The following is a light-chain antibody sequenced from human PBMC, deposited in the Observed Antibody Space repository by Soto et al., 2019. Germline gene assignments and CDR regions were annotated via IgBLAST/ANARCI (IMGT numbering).Light chain of an antibody. J-gene: IGLJ2*01. CDR2: DVT. CDR3: CSYAGIFVV. Sequence: QSALTQPRSVSGSPGQSVTISCTGTGTDVGNYNSVSWYQHHPGKAPRLMIYDVTKRPSGVPDRFSDSKSGNTPSLTISGLQAEDEADYYCCSYAGIFVVFGGGTKLTVL. CDR1: GTDVGNYNS. V-gene: IGLV2-11*01.